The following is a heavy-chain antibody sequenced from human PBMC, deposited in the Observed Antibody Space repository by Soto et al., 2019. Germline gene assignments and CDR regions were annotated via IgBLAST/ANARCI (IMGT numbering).Heavy chain of an antibody. Sequence: GGSLRLSCAASGFAFSNYAMHWVRQAPGKGLEWVSSISTSIDATYYADSVKGRFTISRDDSKNTLHLQMNSLRAEDSAVYYCAKDRTVAARNFDYWGQGTQVTVSS. CDR2: ISTSIDAT. V-gene: IGHV3-23*01. CDR1: GFAFSNYA. J-gene: IGHJ4*02. D-gene: IGHD6-6*01. CDR3: AKDRTVAARNFDY.